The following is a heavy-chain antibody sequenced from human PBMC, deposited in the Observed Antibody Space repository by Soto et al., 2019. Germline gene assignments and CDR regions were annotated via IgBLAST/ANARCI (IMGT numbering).Heavy chain of an antibody. D-gene: IGHD3-3*01. CDR1: GFTFSSYS. Sequence: GGSLRLSCAASGFTFSSYSMNWVRQAPGKGPEWISHISSSGGIIYYADSVKGRFTISRDNAKNSLYLQMNSLRGEDTAVYYCAKNGDFWSWGMDVWGQGTTVTVSS. V-gene: IGHV3-48*04. CDR2: ISSSGGII. J-gene: IGHJ6*02. CDR3: AKNGDFWSWGMDV.